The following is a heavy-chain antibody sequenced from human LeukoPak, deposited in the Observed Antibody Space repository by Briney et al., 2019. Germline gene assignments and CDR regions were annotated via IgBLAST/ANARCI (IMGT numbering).Heavy chain of an antibody. J-gene: IGHJ4*02. V-gene: IGHV1-18*01. CDR3: ARSLGYCSGGSCYSGEFEDY. D-gene: IGHD2-15*01. CDR1: GYTFTSYG. CDR2: ISAYNGNT. Sequence: ASVKVSCKASGYTFTSYGISWVRQAPGQGLEWMGWISAYNGNTNYAQKFQGRVTMTRDTSISTAYMELSRLRSDDTAVYYCARSLGYCSGGSCYSGEFEDYWGQGTLVTVSS.